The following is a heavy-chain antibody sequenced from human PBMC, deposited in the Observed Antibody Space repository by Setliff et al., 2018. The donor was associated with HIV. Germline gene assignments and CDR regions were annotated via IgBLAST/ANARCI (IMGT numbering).Heavy chain of an antibody. V-gene: IGHV1-24*01. D-gene: IGHD4-17*01. CDR1: GYTPTELS. CDR2: FVPEHSET. CDR3: ATRGELLGRRASTVTVYYYYLDV. J-gene: IGHJ6*03. Sequence: ASVKVSCKVSGYTPTELSIHWVRQAPGKGLEWMGGFVPEHSETIYAQKFQGRVTMTEDTSTDTAFMELSGLTSEDTAVYYCATRGELLGRRASTVTVYYYYLDVWGNGTTVTVSS.